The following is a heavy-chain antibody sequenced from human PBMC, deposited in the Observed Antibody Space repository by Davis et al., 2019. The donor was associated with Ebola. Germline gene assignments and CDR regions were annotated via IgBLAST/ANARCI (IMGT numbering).Heavy chain of an antibody. CDR3: ARGTTYYDILTYNNWFDP. J-gene: IGHJ5*02. V-gene: IGHV4-59*01. Sequence: MPSETLSLTCTVSGGSISSYYWSWIRQPPGKGLEWIGYIYYSGSTNYNPSLKSRVTISVDTSKNQFSLKLSSVTAADTAVYYCARGTTYYDILTYNNWFDPWGQGTLVTVSS. CDR1: GGSISSYY. CDR2: IYYSGST. D-gene: IGHD3-9*01.